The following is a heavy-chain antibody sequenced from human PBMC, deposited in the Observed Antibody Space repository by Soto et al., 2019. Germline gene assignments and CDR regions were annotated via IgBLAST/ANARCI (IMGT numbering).Heavy chain of an antibody. CDR3: ASPTLGAFDI. Sequence: SETLSLTCSVSGGSNSSSNYYWGWIRQPPGKGLEWIGSIYYSGSTSYNSSLKSRVTISVDTSKNQFSLRLRSVTAADTAVYYCASPTLGAFDIWGQGTMVTVSS. D-gene: IGHD3-16*01. J-gene: IGHJ3*02. CDR1: GGSNSSSNYY. CDR2: IYYSGST. V-gene: IGHV4-39*01.